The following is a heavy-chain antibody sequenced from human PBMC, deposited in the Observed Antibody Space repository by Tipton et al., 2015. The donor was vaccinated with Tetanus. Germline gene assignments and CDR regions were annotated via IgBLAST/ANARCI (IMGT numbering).Heavy chain of an antibody. CDR3: ARPHYQYWYFDL. CDR2: IYYSGST. D-gene: IGHD2-2*01. CDR1: RGSISSDIYN. V-gene: IGHV4-61*05. Sequence: TLSLTCTVSRGSISSDIYNWGWIRQPPGKGLEWIGYIYYSGSTNYNPSLKSRVTISVDTSKNQFSLKLSSVTAADTAVYYCARPHYQYWYFDLWGRGTLVTVSS. J-gene: IGHJ2*01.